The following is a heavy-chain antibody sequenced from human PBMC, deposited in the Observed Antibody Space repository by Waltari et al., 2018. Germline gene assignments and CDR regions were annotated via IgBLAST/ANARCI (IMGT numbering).Heavy chain of an antibody. CDR1: GYTFANYN. CDR2: MNPISGNT. D-gene: IGHD6-13*01. V-gene: IGHV1-8*02. Sequence: QVQLVQSGTELKKPGASVKVSCTASGYTFANYNINWVRQATGQGLEWMGWMNPISGNTFYAQWFQGRVTMTRDTSGSTAYIELSSLRSEDTAMYYCARVLDSRSGFDYWGQGTLVTVSS. CDR3: ARVLDSRSGFDY. J-gene: IGHJ4*02.